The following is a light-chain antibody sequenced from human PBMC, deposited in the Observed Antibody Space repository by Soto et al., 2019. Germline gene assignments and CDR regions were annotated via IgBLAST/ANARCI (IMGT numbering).Light chain of an antibody. Sequence: EIVLTQSPGTLSSSPGERATLSCRASQSVSSSYLAWYQQKPGQAPRLLIYGASSRATGIPDRFSGSRSGTDFTLTISRLEPEDFAVYYCQQYGSSPPITFCQGPRLEIK. CDR2: GAS. CDR1: QSVSSSY. J-gene: IGKJ5*01. V-gene: IGKV3-20*01. CDR3: QQYGSSPPIT.